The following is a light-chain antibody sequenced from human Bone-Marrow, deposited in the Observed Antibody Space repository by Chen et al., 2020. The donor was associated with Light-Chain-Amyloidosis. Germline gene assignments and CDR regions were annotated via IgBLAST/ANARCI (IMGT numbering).Light chain of an antibody. CDR2: EVT. CDR3: SSYTITNTLV. Sequence: QSALTQPAYGSGSPGQAIPISCTGTSSDVGGDNHVSCYQQHPDKAHTLMIYEVTNRPSWVPDHFSCTKFDNTASLTISGLQTEDEADYFCSSYTITNTLVFGSGTRVTVL. CDR1: SSDVGGDNH. J-gene: IGLJ1*01. V-gene: IGLV2-14*01.